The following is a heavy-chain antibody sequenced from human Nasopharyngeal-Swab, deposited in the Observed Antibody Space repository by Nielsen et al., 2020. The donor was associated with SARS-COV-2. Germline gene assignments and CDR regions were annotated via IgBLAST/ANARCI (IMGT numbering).Heavy chain of an antibody. J-gene: IGHJ6*02. CDR2: ISGSGGST. Sequence: GESMKISCAASEFSISRYAMSGVRQAPGKGLEWGSAISGSGGSTYYADSVKVRFTISRDNSKNTLYLQMNSLRAEDTDVYYCAKGFNYDFWRWEGGYYGMDVWGQGTTVTVSS. V-gene: IGHV3-23*01. CDR1: EFSISRYA. CDR3: AKGFNYDFWRWEGGYYGMDV. D-gene: IGHD3-3*01.